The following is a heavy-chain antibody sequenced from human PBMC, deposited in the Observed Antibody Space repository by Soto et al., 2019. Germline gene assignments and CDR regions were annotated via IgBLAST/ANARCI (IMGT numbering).Heavy chain of an antibody. CDR3: AIGFGDGWYGGTAY. D-gene: IGHD6-19*01. CDR2: ISRDGSEK. J-gene: IGHJ4*02. V-gene: IGHV3-7*01. Sequence: EVQLVESVGGLVQVGGSLRLSCAASGFTFSNYWMNWVHQAPGNGLEWVAYISRDGSEKSYVDSVKGRFNNSRDNDKKSLFLQMKRMRVEVTAVYNCAIGFGDGWYGGTAYWGKGTMVSVSS. CDR1: GFTFSNYW.